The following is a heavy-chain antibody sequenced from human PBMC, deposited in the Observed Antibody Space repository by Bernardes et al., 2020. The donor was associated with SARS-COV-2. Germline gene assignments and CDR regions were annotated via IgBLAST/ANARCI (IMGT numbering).Heavy chain of an antibody. CDR2: ISSSSSPI. Sequence: VGSLSLSCAASGFTFRSYSINWVRQAPGKGLEWVSYISSSSSPIYYADSVKGRFTISRDNAKNTLYLQMNSLRAEDTAVYYCARPPRGGDRDYWGQGTLVTVSS. D-gene: IGHD4-17*01. CDR3: ARPPRGGDRDY. J-gene: IGHJ4*02. V-gene: IGHV3-48*01. CDR1: GFTFRSYS.